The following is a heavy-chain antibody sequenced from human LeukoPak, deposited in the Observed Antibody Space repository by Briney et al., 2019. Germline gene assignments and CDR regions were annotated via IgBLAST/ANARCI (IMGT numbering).Heavy chain of an antibody. CDR1: GYTFINYW. J-gene: IGHJ4*02. Sequence: GESLKISCMASGYTFINYWIGWVRQMPGKGLEWMGIIYPGDSDTRYSPSFQGQVSISADKSVSTAYLQWSSLQASDTAMYYCARMLAATGSGFDYWGQGTLVTVSS. CDR3: ARMLAATGSGFDY. V-gene: IGHV5-51*01. D-gene: IGHD6-13*01. CDR2: IYPGDSDT.